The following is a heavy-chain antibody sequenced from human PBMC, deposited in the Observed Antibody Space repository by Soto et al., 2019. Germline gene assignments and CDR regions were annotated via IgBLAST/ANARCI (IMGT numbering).Heavy chain of an antibody. CDR3: AKVKGGAYCSGGSCYKGPAVYYYYYGMDV. V-gene: IGHV3-30*18. J-gene: IGHJ6*01. D-gene: IGHD2-15*01. CDR2: ISYDGSNK. CDR1: GFTFSSYG. Sequence: QVQLVESGGGVVQPGRSLRLSCAASGFTFSSYGMHWVRQAPGKGLEWVAVISYDGSNKYYADSVKGRFTISRDNSKNTLYLQMNSLRAEDTAVYYCAKVKGGAYCSGGSCYKGPAVYYYYYGMDVW.